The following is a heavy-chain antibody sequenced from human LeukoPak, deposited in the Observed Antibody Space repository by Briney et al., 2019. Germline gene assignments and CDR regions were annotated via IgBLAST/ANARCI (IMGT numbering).Heavy chain of an antibody. CDR1: GFTFSSYS. J-gene: IGHJ2*01. Sequence: PGGSLRLSCAASGFTFSSYSMYWVRQAPGKGLEWVSSISSSSSYIYYADSVKGRFTISRDNAKNSLYLQMNSLRAEDTAVYYCARGPVLVPAAPNWYFDLWGRGTLVTVSS. D-gene: IGHD2-2*01. CDR3: ARGPVLVPAAPNWYFDL. V-gene: IGHV3-21*01. CDR2: ISSSSSYI.